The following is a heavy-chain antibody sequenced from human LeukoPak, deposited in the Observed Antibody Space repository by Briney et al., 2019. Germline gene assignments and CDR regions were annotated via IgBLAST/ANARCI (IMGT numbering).Heavy chain of an antibody. Sequence: GASVKVSCKASGYTFTSYDINWVRQATGQGLEWMGWMNPNSGNTGYAQKFQGRVTMTRNTSISTAYMELSSLRSEDTAVYYCARSFWSGYYTDYWGQGTLVTVPS. CDR2: MNPNSGNT. J-gene: IGHJ4*02. CDR3: ARSFWSGYYTDY. CDR1: GYTFTSYD. V-gene: IGHV1-8*01. D-gene: IGHD3-3*01.